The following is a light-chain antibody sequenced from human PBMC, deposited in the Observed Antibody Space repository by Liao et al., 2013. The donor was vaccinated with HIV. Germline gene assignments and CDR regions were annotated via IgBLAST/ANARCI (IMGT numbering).Light chain of an antibody. CDR1: KLGDKY. J-gene: IGLJ1*01. Sequence: SYELTQPPSVSVSPGQTASITCSGDKLGDKYACWYQQKPGQAPVLVIDYDSGRPSGIPERFSGSNSGNTATLTISRVEXGDEADYYCQVWDSSRDHPYVFGTGTKVTVL. CDR3: QVWDSSRDHPYV. V-gene: IGLV3-1*01. CDR2: YDS.